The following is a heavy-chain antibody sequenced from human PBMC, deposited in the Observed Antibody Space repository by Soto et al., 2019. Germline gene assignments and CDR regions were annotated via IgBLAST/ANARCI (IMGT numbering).Heavy chain of an antibody. J-gene: IGHJ4*02. D-gene: IGHD3-22*01. V-gene: IGHV4-30-4*01. CDR2: IYYSGST. CDR1: GGSISSGDYY. Sequence: SETLSLTCTVSGGSISSGDYYWSWIRQPPGKGLEWIGYIYYSGSTYYNPSLKSRVTISVDTSKNQFSLKLSSVTAADTAVYYCARGGYYDSSGYYPYWGQGTLVTVSS. CDR3: ARGGYYDSSGYYPY.